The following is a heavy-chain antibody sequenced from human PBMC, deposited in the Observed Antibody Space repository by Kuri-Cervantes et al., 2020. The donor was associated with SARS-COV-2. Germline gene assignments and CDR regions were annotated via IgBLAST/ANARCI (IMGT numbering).Heavy chain of an antibody. D-gene: IGHD4-23*01. V-gene: IGHV3-48*01. CDR3: AKGGPVEREDAFDI. CDR2: ISSSSSTI. J-gene: IGHJ3*02. CDR1: GFTFSSYS. Sequence: GESLKISCAASGFTFSSYSMNWVRQAPGKGLEWVSYISSSSSTIYYADSVKGRFTISRDNSKNTLYLQMNSLRAEDTAVYYCAKGGPVEREDAFDIWGQGTMVTVSS.